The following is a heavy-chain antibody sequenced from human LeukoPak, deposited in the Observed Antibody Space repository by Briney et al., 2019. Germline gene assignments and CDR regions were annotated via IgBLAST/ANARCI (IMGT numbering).Heavy chain of an antibody. V-gene: IGHV3-7*01. CDR2: IKQDGSET. Sequence: HSGGSLRLSCAASGFTFSSYWMNWVRQAPGKGLEWMANIKQDGSETYYVDSVKGRFTISRDNAKNSLYLQMNSLRAEDTAVYYCARHCSGGSCYRYYYYYGMDVWGQGTTVTVSS. J-gene: IGHJ6*02. CDR3: ARHCSGGSCYRYYYYYGMDV. CDR1: GFTFSSYW. D-gene: IGHD2-15*01.